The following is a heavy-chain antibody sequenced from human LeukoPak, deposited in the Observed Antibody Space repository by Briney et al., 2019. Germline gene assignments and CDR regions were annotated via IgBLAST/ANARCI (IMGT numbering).Heavy chain of an antibody. D-gene: IGHD1-26*01. CDR3: TRELREHGVFDI. J-gene: IGHJ3*02. CDR2: IYSDGST. V-gene: IGHV3-53*01. Sequence: GGSLRLSCAASGFTVSSNYMTWVRQAPGKGLEWVSEIYSDGSTYYAASVKGRFSISRDNSKKTVYLQMNSLRAEDTAVYYCTRELREHGVFDIWGQGTMVTVSS. CDR1: GFTVSSNY.